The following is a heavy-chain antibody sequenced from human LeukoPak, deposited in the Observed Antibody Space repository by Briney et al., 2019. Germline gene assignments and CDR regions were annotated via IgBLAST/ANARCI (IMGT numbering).Heavy chain of an antibody. D-gene: IGHD6-13*01. Sequence: SGTLSLTCAVYGGSFSGYYWSWIRQPPGKGLEWIGEINHSGSTNYNPSLKSRVTISVDTSKNQFSLKLSSVTAADTAVYYCARGRSSWYGPNFDYWGQGTLVTVSS. V-gene: IGHV4-34*01. CDR2: INHSGST. J-gene: IGHJ4*02. CDR1: GGSFSGYY. CDR3: ARGRSSWYGPNFDY.